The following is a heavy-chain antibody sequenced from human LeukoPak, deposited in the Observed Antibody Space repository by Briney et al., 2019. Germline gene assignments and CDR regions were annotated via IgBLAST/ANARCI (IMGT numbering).Heavy chain of an antibody. V-gene: IGHV3-23*01. CDR2: ISGSGGST. J-gene: IGHJ4*02. Sequence: GGSLRLSCAASGFTFSSYWMSWVRQAPGKGLEWVSAISGSGGSTYYADSVKGRFTISRDNSKNTLYLQMNSLRAEDTAVYYRAKARAPGDSSLDYWGQGTLVTVSS. CDR1: GFTFSSYW. D-gene: IGHD7-27*01. CDR3: AKARAPGDSSLDY.